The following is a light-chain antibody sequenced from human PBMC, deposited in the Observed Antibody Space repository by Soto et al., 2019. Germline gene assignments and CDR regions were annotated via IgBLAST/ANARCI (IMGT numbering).Light chain of an antibody. V-gene: IGKV2-24*01. J-gene: IGKJ5*01. Sequence: VLTQTPLLSPVTLGQPASISCRSSRSLVASDGNAYLTWLHQRPGQPPRPLIYKVSQRLSGVPDRFSGSGAGTDFTLHISRVEAEDVGTHFCMQATQLRTFGQGTRLEIK. CDR2: KVS. CDR3: MQATQLRT. CDR1: RSLVASDGNAY.